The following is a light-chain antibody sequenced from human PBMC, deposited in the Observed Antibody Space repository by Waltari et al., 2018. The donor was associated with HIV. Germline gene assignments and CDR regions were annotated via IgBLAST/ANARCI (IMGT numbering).Light chain of an antibody. CDR2: RSN. Sequence: QSVLTQPPSASGTPGQRVTMTCSGSSYNIGSNFVSWYKQGPGTAPKLLVFRSNERPSWVPDRFSGSTSDTSASLAISDLRSDDEADYYCASWDDRLSAIVFGGGTKLTVL. V-gene: IGLV1-47*01. J-gene: IGLJ3*02. CDR1: SYNIGSNF. CDR3: ASWDDRLSAIV.